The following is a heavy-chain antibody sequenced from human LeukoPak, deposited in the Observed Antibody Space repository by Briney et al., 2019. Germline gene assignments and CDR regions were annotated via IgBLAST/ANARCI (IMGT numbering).Heavy chain of an antibody. V-gene: IGHV3-11*01. CDR1: GFTFSYYY. CDR2: ISSSGITE. Sequence: GGSLRLSCAASGFTFSYYYMSWIRQAPGKRLEWVSYISSSGITEYHADSVKGRFTISRYNAKKSLYLQMNSLRGEDTAVYYCARETGGYVDYWGPGTLVTVSS. J-gene: IGHJ4*02. D-gene: IGHD1-1*01. CDR3: ARETGGYVDY.